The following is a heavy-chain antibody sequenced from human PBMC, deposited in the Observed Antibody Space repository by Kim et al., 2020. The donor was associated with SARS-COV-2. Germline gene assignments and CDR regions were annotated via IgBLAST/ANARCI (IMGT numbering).Heavy chain of an antibody. CDR2: IIPIFGTA. D-gene: IGHD6-13*01. J-gene: IGHJ5*02. Sequence: SVKVSCKASGGTFSSYAISWVRQAPGQGLEWMGGIIPIFGTANYAQKFQGRVTITADESTSTAYMELSSLRSEDTAVYYCASTPQQLDSNWFDPWGQGTLVTVSS. CDR3: ASTPQQLDSNWFDP. V-gene: IGHV1-69*13. CDR1: GGTFSSYA.